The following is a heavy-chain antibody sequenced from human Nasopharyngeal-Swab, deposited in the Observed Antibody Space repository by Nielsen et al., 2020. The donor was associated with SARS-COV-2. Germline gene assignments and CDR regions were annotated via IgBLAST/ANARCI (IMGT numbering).Heavy chain of an antibody. CDR2: IYWDDDK. Sequence: PGKALEWLALIYWDDDKRYSPSLKSRLTITKDTSKNQVVLTMTNMDPVDTATYYCARAYYYDSSGCHFDYWGQGTLVPSPQ. J-gene: IGHJ4*02. CDR3: ARAYYYDSSGCHFDY. V-gene: IGHV2-5*02. D-gene: IGHD3-22*01.